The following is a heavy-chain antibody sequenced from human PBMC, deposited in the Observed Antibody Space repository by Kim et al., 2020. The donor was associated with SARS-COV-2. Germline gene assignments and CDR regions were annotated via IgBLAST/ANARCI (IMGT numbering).Heavy chain of an antibody. CDR2: IYSGGST. J-gene: IGHJ4*02. Sequence: GGSLRLSCAASGFTVSSNYMSWVRQAPGKGLEWVSVIYSGGSTYYADSVKGRFTISRDNSKNTLYLQMNSLRAEDTAVYYCARDDRRGSYAFDYWGQGTLVTVSS. D-gene: IGHD1-26*01. CDR1: GFTVSSNY. V-gene: IGHV3-66*01. CDR3: ARDDRRGSYAFDY.